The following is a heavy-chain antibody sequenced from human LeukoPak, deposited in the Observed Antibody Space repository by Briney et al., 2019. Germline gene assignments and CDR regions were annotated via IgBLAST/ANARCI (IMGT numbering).Heavy chain of an antibody. J-gene: IGHJ4*02. CDR1: GGSFSGYY. V-gene: IGHV4-34*01. D-gene: IGHD5-24*01. Sequence: SETLSLTCAVYGGSFSGYYWSWIRQPPGKGLEWIGEINHSGSTNYNPSLKSRVTISVDTSKNQFSLKLSSVTAADTAVYYCAKSGYNRFDYWGQGTLVTVSS. CDR3: AKSGYNRFDY. CDR2: INHSGST.